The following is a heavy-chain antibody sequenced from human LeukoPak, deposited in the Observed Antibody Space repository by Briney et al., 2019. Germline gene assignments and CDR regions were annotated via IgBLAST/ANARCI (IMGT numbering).Heavy chain of an antibody. Sequence: GGSLRLSCAASGFTFSSYGMHWVRQAPGKGLEWVAVIWYDGSNKYYADSVKGRFTISRDNSKNTLYLQMNSLRAEDTAVYYCAVSQYYYGSGTGDYWGQGTLVTVSS. V-gene: IGHV3-33*01. D-gene: IGHD3-10*01. J-gene: IGHJ4*02. CDR1: GFTFSSYG. CDR2: IWYDGSNK. CDR3: AVSQYYYGSGTGDY.